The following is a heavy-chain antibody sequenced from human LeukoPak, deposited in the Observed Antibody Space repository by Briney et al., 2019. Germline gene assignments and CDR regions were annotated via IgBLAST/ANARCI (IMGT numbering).Heavy chain of an antibody. V-gene: IGHV3-48*03. Sequence: GGSLRLSCAASGFPFSSYEMHWLRQAPGKGLEWVSYISSSGMTKYYAVSVKGRFTMSRDNAKNSLYLQLNSLRAEDTAVYYCARDGRSRGLSHVNFDYWGQGILVTVSS. CDR1: GFPFSSYE. CDR3: ARDGRSRGLSHVNFDY. CDR2: ISSSGMTK. D-gene: IGHD3-16*02. J-gene: IGHJ4*02.